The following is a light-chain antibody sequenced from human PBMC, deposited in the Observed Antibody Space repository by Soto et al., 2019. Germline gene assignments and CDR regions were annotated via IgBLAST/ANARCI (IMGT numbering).Light chain of an antibody. CDR1: SSNIGAGYD. CDR2: GNS. V-gene: IGLV1-40*01. CDR3: QSYDSSHNYV. J-gene: IGLJ1*01. Sequence: QSVLTQPPSVSGAPGQRVTISCTGISSNIGAGYDVHWYQQLPGTAPKLLIYGNSNRPSGVPDRFSGSKSGTSASLAITGLQAEDEADYYCQSYDSSHNYVFGTGTKVTVL.